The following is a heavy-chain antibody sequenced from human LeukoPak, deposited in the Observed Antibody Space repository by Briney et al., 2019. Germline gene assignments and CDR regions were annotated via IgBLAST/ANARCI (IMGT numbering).Heavy chain of an antibody. Sequence: GGPLRLSCAASGFTFSSYNMNWVRQAPGKGLEWVSYISSRSATMYYADSVKGRFTISRDNAKNSLYLQMNSLRAEDTAVYYCARETNYARFDLWGLGTLVTVSS. J-gene: IGHJ5*02. V-gene: IGHV3-48*01. CDR3: ARETNYARFDL. CDR1: GFTFSSYN. CDR2: ISSRSATM. D-gene: IGHD3-16*01.